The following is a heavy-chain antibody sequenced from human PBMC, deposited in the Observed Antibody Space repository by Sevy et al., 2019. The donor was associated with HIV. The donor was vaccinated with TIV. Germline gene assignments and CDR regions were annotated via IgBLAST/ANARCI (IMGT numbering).Heavy chain of an antibody. CDR2: IIPIFGTT. J-gene: IGHJ6*03. Sequence: ASVKVSCKASGGTFSSYGVSWVRQAPGQGLEWMGGIIPIFGTTNYAQKFQGRVTITADQSTSTAYMELSSLSSEHTAVYYCARDRGDSNYPLYYYMDVWGKGTTVTVS. CDR3: ARDRGDSNYPLYYYMDV. V-gene: IGHV1-69*13. D-gene: IGHD4-4*01. CDR1: GGTFSSYG.